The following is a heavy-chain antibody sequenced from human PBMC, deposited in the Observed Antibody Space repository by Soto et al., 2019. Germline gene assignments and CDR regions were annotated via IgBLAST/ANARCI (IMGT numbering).Heavy chain of an antibody. CDR1: GFSLSTSGMC. CDR2: IDWDDDK. Sequence: SGPTLVNPTQTLTLTCTFSGFSLSTSGMCVSWIRQPPGKALEWLARIDWDDDKYYSTSLKTRLTISKDTSKNQVVLTMTNMDPVDTATYYCARIPCSSGADYFDYWGQGTLVTVSS. J-gene: IGHJ4*02. D-gene: IGHD6-19*01. V-gene: IGHV2-70*11. CDR3: ARIPCSSGADYFDY.